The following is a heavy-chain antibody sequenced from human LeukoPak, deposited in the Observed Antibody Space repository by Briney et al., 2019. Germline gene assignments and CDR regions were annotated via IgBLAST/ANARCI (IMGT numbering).Heavy chain of an antibody. J-gene: IGHJ4*02. D-gene: IGHD2-8*01. CDR1: GFTFDDYG. CDR2: ISSGSSTI. V-gene: IGHV3-48*01. Sequence: GGSLRLSCAASGFTFDDYGMSWVRQAPGKGLEWLSSISSGSSTIYYADSVRGRFTISRDNVKNSVSLQMNSLRAEDTAVYYCAREGESCTDDVCYKNLYFDYWGQGTLVTVSS. CDR3: AREGESCTDDVCYKNLYFDY.